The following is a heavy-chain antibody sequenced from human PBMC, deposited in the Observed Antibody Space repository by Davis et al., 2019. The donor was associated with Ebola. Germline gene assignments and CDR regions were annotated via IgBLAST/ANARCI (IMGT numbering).Heavy chain of an antibody. Sequence: MPSETLSLTCAVYGGSFSGYYWSWIRQPPGKGLEWIGEINHSGSTNYNPSLKSRVTISVDTSKNQFSLKLSSVTAADTAVYYCAKDALLLAAGDYWGQGTLVTVSS. D-gene: IGHD6-13*01. CDR2: INHSGST. CDR3: AKDALLLAAGDY. CDR1: GGSFSGYY. V-gene: IGHV4-34*01. J-gene: IGHJ4*02.